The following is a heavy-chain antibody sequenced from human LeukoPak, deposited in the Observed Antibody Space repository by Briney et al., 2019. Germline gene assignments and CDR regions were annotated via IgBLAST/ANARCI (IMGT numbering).Heavy chain of an antibody. CDR3: ARHKYYGSGRVYYYYYMDV. CDR2: INHSGST. CDR1: GGSFSGYY. Sequence: SETLSLTCAVYGGSFSGYYWSWIRQPPGKGLEWIGEINHSGSTNYNPSLKSRVTISVDTSKNQFSLKLSSVTAADTAVYYCARHKYYGSGRVYYYYYMDVWGKGNTVTVSS. V-gene: IGHV4-34*01. D-gene: IGHD3-10*01. J-gene: IGHJ6*03.